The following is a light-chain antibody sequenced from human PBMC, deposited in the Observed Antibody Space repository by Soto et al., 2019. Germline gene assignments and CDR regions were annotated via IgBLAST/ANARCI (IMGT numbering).Light chain of an antibody. J-gene: IGKJ1*01. CDR2: KAS. Sequence: DIQMTQSPSTLSASVGARVTITCRASQSISSWLAWYQQKPGKAPKLLIYKASSLESGVPSRFSGCGSGTEFTLTISSLQPDDFATSYCQQYQAFGQRTKVEIK. CDR3: QQYQA. V-gene: IGKV1-5*03. CDR1: QSISSW.